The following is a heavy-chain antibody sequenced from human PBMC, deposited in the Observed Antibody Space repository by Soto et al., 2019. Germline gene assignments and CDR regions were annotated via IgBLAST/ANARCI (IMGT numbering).Heavy chain of an antibody. CDR3: ARVDKRRYYYDSSGYPDAFDI. D-gene: IGHD3-22*01. Sequence: ASVKVSCKASGYTFTSYGISWVRQAPGQGLEWMGWIGAYNGNTNYAQKLQGRVTMTTDTSTSTAYMELRSLRSDDTAVYYCARVDKRRYYYDSSGYPDAFDIWGQGTMVTVSS. CDR2: IGAYNGNT. J-gene: IGHJ3*02. V-gene: IGHV1-18*01. CDR1: GYTFTSYG.